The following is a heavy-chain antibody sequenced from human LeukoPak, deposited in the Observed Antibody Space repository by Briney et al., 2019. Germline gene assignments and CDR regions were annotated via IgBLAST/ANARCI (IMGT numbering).Heavy chain of an antibody. CDR1: AYTSPNYG. CDR2: ISTYNGNT. CDR3: ALPAKGAFFYYYMEV. Sequence: ASVKVSCKASAYTSPNYGVTWVRQAPGRGLEWMGWISTYNGNTQYAQKFQGRVTMTTDTPTKTVYMELRNLRSNDTAVYYCALPAKGAFFYYYMEVWGKGTTVTVSS. J-gene: IGHJ6*03. V-gene: IGHV1-18*01. D-gene: IGHD2-2*01.